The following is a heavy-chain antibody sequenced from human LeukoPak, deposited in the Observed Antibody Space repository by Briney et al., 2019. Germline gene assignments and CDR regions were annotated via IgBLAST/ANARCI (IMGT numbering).Heavy chain of an antibody. D-gene: IGHD3-3*01. CDR2: LYSGGNT. J-gene: IGHJ4*02. Sequence: TGGSLRLSCAASGFTFSSYAMSWVRQAPGKGLEWVSVLYSGGNTNYADSVKGRFTISRDNSKNTLYLQMNSLRSEDTAVYYCARGGLGDYDFWSGYFWGQGTLVTVSS. V-gene: IGHV3-66*02. CDR1: GFTFSSYA. CDR3: ARGGLGDYDFWSGYF.